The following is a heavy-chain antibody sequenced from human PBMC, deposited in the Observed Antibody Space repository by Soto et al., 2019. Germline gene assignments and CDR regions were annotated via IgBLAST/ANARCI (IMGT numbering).Heavy chain of an antibody. Sequence: PSETLSLTCDVYGGSFSGYIWTWIRQTPGKGLQWIGQINHSGSANYNPSLKSRVTISVHTSNSQFSLELSSVTAADTAVYYCVRFWPPPYSDALTDYTDAFDYWGQGTLVTVSS. CDR3: VRFWPPPYSDALTDYTDAFDY. D-gene: IGHD3-9*01. CDR2: INHSGSA. CDR1: GGSFSGYI. J-gene: IGHJ4*02. V-gene: IGHV4-34*01.